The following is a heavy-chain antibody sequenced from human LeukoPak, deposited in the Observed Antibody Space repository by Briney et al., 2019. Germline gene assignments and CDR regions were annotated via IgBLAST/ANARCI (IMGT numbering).Heavy chain of an antibody. CDR1: GYRFSGYY. V-gene: IGHV1-2*02. CDR2: INPNSGGS. CDR3: ARWNDPTQNYYHYGMDV. Sequence: AASVKVSCKASGYRFSGYYMYWVRQAPGQGLEWMVWINPNSGGSKYAQKFQGRVTMTRDTSISTACMELNSLGSDDTAVYYCARWNDPTQNYYHYGMDVWGQGTTVTVSS. J-gene: IGHJ6*02. D-gene: IGHD1-1*01.